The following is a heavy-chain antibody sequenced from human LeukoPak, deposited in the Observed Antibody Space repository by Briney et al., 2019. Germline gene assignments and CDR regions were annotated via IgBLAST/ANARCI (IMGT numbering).Heavy chain of an antibody. V-gene: IGHV4-34*01. J-gene: IGHJ4*02. D-gene: IGHD5-18*01. Sequence: PSETLSLTCAVYGGSFSGYYWSWIRQPPGKGLEWIGEINHSGSTNYNPSLKSRVTISVDTSKNQFSLKLSSVTAADTAVYYCARRTAMVKNFDYWGQGTLVTVSS. CDR3: ARRTAMVKNFDY. CDR1: GGSFSGYY. CDR2: INHSGST.